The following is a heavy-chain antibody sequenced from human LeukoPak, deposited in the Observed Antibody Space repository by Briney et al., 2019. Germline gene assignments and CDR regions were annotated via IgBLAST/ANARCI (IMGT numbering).Heavy chain of an antibody. V-gene: IGHV3-23*01. D-gene: IGHD3-9*01. Sequence: GGSLRLSCAASGFPFDDYAMLWVRQAPGKGLEWVAAISNSAGRTYYADSVKGRFTISRDNSKDTLFLLMNTLRADDTAVYYCAAMTGPTFDYWGQGALVTISS. CDR3: AAMTGPTFDY. CDR1: GFPFDDYA. J-gene: IGHJ4*02. CDR2: ISNSAGRT.